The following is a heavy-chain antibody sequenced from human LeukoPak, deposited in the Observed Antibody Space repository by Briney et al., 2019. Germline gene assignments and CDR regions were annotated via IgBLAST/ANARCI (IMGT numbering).Heavy chain of an antibody. Sequence: SETLSLTCAVYGGSFSGYYWSWIRQPPGKGLEWIGEINHSGSTNYNPSLESRVTISVDTSKNQFSLKLSSVTAADTAVYYCARGRVTMVRGVRRYYFDYWGQGTLVTVSS. J-gene: IGHJ4*02. CDR3: ARGRVTMVRGVRRYYFDY. CDR1: GGSFSGYY. CDR2: INHSGST. D-gene: IGHD3-10*01. V-gene: IGHV4-34*01.